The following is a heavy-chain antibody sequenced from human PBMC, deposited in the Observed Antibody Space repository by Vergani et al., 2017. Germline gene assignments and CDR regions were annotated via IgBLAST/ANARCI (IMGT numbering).Heavy chain of an antibody. Sequence: QVQLQQWGAGLLKPSETLSLTCAVYGGSFSGYYWSWIRQPPGKGLEWIGEINHSGSTHYNPSLKSRVTISVDTSKNQFTLKLSSVTAADTAVYYCERFTGISNYFDYWGQGTLVTVAS. CDR1: GGSFSGYY. CDR3: ERFTGISNYFDY. D-gene: IGHD3-10*01. V-gene: IGHV4-34*01. CDR2: INHSGST. J-gene: IGHJ4*02.